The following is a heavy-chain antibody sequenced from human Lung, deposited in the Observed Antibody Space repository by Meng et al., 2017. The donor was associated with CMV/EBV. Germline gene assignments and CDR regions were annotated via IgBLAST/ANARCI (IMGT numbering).Heavy chain of an antibody. D-gene: IGHD3-22*01. CDR2: IYYSGST. J-gene: IGHJ4*02. CDR1: GGSISSSSYY. V-gene: IGHV4-39*01. Sequence: GSLRLXCTVSGGSISSSSYYWGWIRQPPGKGLEWIGSIYYSGSTYYNPSLKSRATISVDTSKNQFSLKLSSVTAADTAVYYCASTEDYYDSSGYDYWGQRTLVTVSS. CDR3: ASTEDYYDSSGYDY.